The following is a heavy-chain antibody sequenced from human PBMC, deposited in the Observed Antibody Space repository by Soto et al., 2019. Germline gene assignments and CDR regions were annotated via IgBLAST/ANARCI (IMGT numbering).Heavy chain of an antibody. V-gene: IGHV4-39*01. CDR1: GGSISSSAFY. CDR3: ARRYSGYGDY. CDR2: IYFGGNT. D-gene: IGHD5-12*01. Sequence: SETLSLTCTVSGGSISSSAFYWGWIRQPPGKGLEWIGNIYFGGNTNYNPSLKSRVTISVDTSKNQFSLKLSSVTAADTAVYYCARRYSGYGDYWGQGTLVTVSS. J-gene: IGHJ4*02.